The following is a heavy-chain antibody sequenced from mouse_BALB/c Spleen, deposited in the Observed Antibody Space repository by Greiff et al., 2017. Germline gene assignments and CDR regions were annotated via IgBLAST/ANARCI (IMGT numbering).Heavy chain of an antibody. Sequence: VQLQQSGAELARPGASVKMSCKASGYTFTSYTMHWVKQRPGQGLEWIGYINPSSGYTNYNQKFKDKATLTADKSSSTAYMQLSSLTSEDSAVYYCARGGGYGNLRPYAMDYWGQGTSVTVSS. CDR2: INPSSGYT. CDR3: ARGGGYGNLRPYAMDY. CDR1: GYTFTSYT. V-gene: IGHV1-4*01. D-gene: IGHD2-1*01. J-gene: IGHJ4*01.